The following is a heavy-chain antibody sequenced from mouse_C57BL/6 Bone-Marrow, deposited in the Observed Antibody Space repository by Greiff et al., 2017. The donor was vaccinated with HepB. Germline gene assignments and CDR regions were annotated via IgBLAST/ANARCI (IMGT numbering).Heavy chain of an antibody. CDR3: ARERGGDGAY. V-gene: IGHV5-4*01. CDR1: GFTFSSYA. Sequence: EVKLVESGGGLVNPGGSLKLSCAASGFTFSSYAMSWVRQTPEKRLEWVATISDGGSYTYYPDNVKGRFTISRDNAKNNLYLQMSHLKSEDTAMYYCARERGGDGAYWGQGTLVTVSA. J-gene: IGHJ3*01. D-gene: IGHD1-2*01. CDR2: ISDGGSYT.